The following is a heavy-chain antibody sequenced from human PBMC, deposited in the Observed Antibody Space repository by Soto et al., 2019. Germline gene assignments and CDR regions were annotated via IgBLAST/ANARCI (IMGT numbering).Heavy chain of an antibody. Sequence: QIALKESGPTLVKPTQPLTLTCTFSGFSLTTTDMGVGWVRQPPRKALEWLALIYGDDEKHYSPSLKMRLTITNDTSADQLVLTMTHMDPVDTATYYCAHGLCAGISCYFDFSGQGTVVKVSS. J-gene: IGHJ4*02. V-gene: IGHV2-5*02. D-gene: IGHD6-13*01. CDR3: AHGLCAGISCYFDF. CDR1: GFSLTTTDMG. CDR2: IYGDDEK.